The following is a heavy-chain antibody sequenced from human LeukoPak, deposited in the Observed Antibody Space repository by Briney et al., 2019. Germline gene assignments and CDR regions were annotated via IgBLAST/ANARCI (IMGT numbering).Heavy chain of an antibody. CDR1: GFTFSSYE. D-gene: IGHD1-14*01. J-gene: IGHJ6*03. Sequence: GGSLRLSCAASGFTFSSYEMNWVRQAPGKGLEWVSYISSSGSTIYYADSVKGRFTISRDNAKNSLYLQMNSLRAEDTAVYYCAREEDTRVTGYYMDVWGKGPRSPSP. V-gene: IGHV3-48*03. CDR2: ISSSGSTI. CDR3: AREEDTRVTGYYMDV.